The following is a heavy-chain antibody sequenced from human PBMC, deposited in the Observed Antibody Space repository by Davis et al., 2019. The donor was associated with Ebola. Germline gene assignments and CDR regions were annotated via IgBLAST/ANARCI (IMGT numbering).Heavy chain of an antibody. J-gene: IGHJ6*02. CDR1: GFTVSSNY. D-gene: IGHD2-15*01. Sequence: GESLKISCAASGFTVSSNYMSWVRQAPGKGLEWVSVIYSGGSTYYADSVKGRFTISRDNSKNTLYLQMNSLRAEDTAVYYCARVYCSGGSCYRYYGMDVWGQGTTVTVSS. CDR3: ARVYCSGGSCYRYYGMDV. CDR2: IYSGGST. V-gene: IGHV3-66*01.